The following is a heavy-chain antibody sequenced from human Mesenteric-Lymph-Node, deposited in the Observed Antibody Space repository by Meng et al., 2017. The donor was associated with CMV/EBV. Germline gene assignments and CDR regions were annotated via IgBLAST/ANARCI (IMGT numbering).Heavy chain of an antibody. CDR2: VKQDGSEK. V-gene: IGHV3-7*03. Sequence: GESLKISCAASGFTFGWYSMSWVRQAPGKGLEWVANVKQDGSEKTYVDSVKGRFTISRDNAKKSLYLQMNSLRAEDTAVYYCARAKGDFWSGTPGYWGQGTLVTVSS. D-gene: IGHD3-3*01. J-gene: IGHJ4*02. CDR3: ARAKGDFWSGTPGY. CDR1: GFTFGWYS.